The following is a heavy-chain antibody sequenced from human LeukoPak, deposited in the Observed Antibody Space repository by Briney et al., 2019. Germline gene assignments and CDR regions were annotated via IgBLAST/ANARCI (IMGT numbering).Heavy chain of an antibody. CDR3: ASRSGSYFLN. D-gene: IGHD1-26*01. CDR1: GFTFSSYS. J-gene: IGHJ4*02. Sequence: PGGSLRLSCAASGFTFSSYSMNWVRQAPGKGLEWVAFIGTGSHYIYYADSVKGRFTISRDNAKNSLYLQMNSLRAEDTAVYYCASRSGSYFLNWGQGALVTVSS. CDR2: IGTGSHYI. V-gene: IGHV3-21*01.